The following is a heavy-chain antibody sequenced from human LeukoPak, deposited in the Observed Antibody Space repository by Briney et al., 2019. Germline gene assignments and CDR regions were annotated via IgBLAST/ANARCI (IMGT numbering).Heavy chain of an antibody. CDR1: GFTFSSYS. Sequence: PGGSLRLSCAASGFTFSSYSMNWIRQGPGKGLGLVSSISSNSIYIYYADSVKGLFTIFRDNAKNSLFLKMNSLRAEDTAGYYWAIEGGSTKYNFDYWGQGTLVTVSS. D-gene: IGHD2-8*01. J-gene: IGHJ4*02. CDR3: AIEGGSTKYNFDY. CDR2: ISSNSIYI. V-gene: IGHV3-21*01.